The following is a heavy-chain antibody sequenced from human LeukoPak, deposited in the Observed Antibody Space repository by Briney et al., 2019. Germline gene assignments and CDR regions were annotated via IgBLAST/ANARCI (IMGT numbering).Heavy chain of an antibody. V-gene: IGHV3-33*01. CDR2: IWYDGSNK. Sequence: GGSLRLSCAASGFTFSSYGMHWVRQAPGKGLEWVAVIWYDGSNKYYADSVKGRFTISRDNSKNTLYLQMGSLRAEDMAVYYCARLLSSSGWYYFDSWGQGTLVTVSS. CDR3: ARLLSSSGWYYFDS. J-gene: IGHJ4*02. D-gene: IGHD6-19*01. CDR1: GFTFSSYG.